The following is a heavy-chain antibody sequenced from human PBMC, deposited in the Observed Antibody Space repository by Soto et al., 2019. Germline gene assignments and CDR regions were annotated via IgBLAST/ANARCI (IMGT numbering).Heavy chain of an antibody. D-gene: IGHD3-10*01. V-gene: IGHV1-69*13. CDR1: GGNFSSYA. J-gene: IGHJ6*02. CDR3: ARGRITMVRGVIITPSYGRDV. Sequence: SSVKVSCKASGGNFSSYAISWVPQAPGQGLEWMGGIIPIFGTANYAQKFQGRVTITADESTSTAYMELSSLISEDTAVYYCARGRITMVRGVIITPSYGRDVCGQGTTVTVSS. CDR2: IIPIFGTA.